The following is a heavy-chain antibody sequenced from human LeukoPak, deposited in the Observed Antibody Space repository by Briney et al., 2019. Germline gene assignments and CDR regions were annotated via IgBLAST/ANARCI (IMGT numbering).Heavy chain of an antibody. Sequence: GGSLRLPCAASGFTFGSYWMTWMRQTPGKGLEWVANIKTDGSETYYLDSVKGRFTVSRDNSKNTLYLQMNSLRAEDTAVYYCATTGYSSRNYWGQGTLVTVSS. J-gene: IGHJ4*02. CDR3: ATTGYSSRNY. V-gene: IGHV3-7*03. CDR2: IKTDGSET. CDR1: GFTFGSYW. D-gene: IGHD6-13*01.